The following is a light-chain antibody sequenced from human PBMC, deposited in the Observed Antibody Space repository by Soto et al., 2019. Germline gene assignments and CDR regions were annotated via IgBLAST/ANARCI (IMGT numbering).Light chain of an antibody. CDR3: QSYDSSLSGSRV. J-gene: IGLJ2*01. CDR1: SSNIGAGYD. CDR2: ANI. V-gene: IGLV1-40*01. Sequence: QSALTQPPSVSGAPGQRVTISCTGSSSNIGAGYDVHWYQQLPGTAPKLLIYANINRPSGVPDRFSGSQSGTSASLAITGLQAVDEADYYCQSYDSSLSGSRVFGGGTKVTVL.